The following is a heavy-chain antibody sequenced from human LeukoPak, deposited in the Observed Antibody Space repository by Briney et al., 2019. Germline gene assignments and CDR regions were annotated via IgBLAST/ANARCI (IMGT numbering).Heavy chain of an antibody. Sequence: PSETLSLTCTVSGGSISTSNYYWGWIRQPPGKGLEWIGNIFYSGSTYYSPSLKSRVTISVDTSKNQFSLKLSSVTAADTAVYYCARTPQQGLPWFGELLYRREFDYWGQGTLVTVSS. J-gene: IGHJ4*02. CDR3: ARTPQQGLPWFGELLYRREFDY. CDR2: IFYSGST. V-gene: IGHV4-39*01. D-gene: IGHD3-10*01. CDR1: GGSISTSNYY.